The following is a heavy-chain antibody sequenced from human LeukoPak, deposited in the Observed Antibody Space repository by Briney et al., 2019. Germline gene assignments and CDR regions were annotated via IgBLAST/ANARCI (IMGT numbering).Heavy chain of an antibody. Sequence: GGSLRLSCVASGFTFSRYWMTWSRQAPGKGLEWVANMKQDGSQKNYVDSVKGRFTISRDNARKSLFLQMNSLRGEDTAVYYCARGGTFDIWGQGTRVTVSS. CDR1: GFTFSRYW. CDR3: ARGGTFDI. CDR2: MKQDGSQK. J-gene: IGHJ3*02. V-gene: IGHV3-7*01.